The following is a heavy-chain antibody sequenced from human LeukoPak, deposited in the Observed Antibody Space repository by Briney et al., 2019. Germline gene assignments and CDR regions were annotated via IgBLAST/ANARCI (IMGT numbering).Heavy chain of an antibody. V-gene: IGHV1-46*01. D-gene: IGHD3-10*01. Sequence: ASVKVSCKASGYTFTSYYMHWVRQAPGQGLEWMGIINPSGGSTSYAQKFQGRVTMTRDTSTSTVYMELSSLRSEDTAVYYCARDSTPYYYDSGSYPDYWGQGTLVTVSS. CDR1: GYTFTSYY. J-gene: IGHJ4*02. CDR3: ARDSTPYYYDSGSYPDY. CDR2: INPSGGST.